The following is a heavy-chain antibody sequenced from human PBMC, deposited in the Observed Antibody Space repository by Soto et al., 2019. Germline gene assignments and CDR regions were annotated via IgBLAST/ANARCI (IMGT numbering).Heavy chain of an antibody. V-gene: IGHV3-23*01. CDR1: GFPLSTYG. CDR3: ARIRGYWYGLDV. J-gene: IGHJ6*02. Sequence: GGSLRPSCAASGFPLSTYGMTWVRQAPGKGLEWVSAITGTGGSTYYVDSVKGRFTSSRDNSKNMLYLQVNSLRVEDTAVYYCARIRGYWYGLDVWGQGTTVTVSS. CDR2: ITGTGGST.